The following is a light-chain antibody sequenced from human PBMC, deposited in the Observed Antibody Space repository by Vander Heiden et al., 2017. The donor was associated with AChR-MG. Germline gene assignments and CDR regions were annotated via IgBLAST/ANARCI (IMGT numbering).Light chain of an antibody. CDR1: QSVSNSY. CDR3: QQDGHSPRVT. J-gene: IGKJ4*01. V-gene: IGKV3-20*01. CDR2: GAS. Sequence: TQSPGTLSLSPGERATLSCRASQSVSNSYIAWYQQKRGQAPRLLIYGASNRDTGIPDRFSGSGYVTDFTLTISRREPEDFAVYYCQQDGHSPRVTFGGGTRVEIK.